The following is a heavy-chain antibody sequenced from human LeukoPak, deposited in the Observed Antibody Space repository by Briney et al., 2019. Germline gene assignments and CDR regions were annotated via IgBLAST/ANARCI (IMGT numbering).Heavy chain of an antibody. CDR1: GGSISSYY. CDR2: IYYSGST. D-gene: IGHD5-12*01. Sequence: PSETLSLTCTVSGGSISSYYWSWIRQPPGKGLEWIGYIYYSGSTNYNPSLKSRVTISVDTSKNQFSLKLSSVTAADTAVYYCARAPPLGGGYGGAFDIWGQGTMVTVSS. J-gene: IGHJ3*02. V-gene: IGHV4-59*01. CDR3: ARAPPLGGGYGGAFDI.